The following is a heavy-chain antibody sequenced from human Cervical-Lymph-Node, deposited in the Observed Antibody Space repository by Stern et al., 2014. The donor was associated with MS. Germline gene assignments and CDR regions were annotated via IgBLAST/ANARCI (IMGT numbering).Heavy chain of an antibody. J-gene: IGHJ4*02. Sequence: VQLQESGPGLVKPSETLSLTCTVSGGSVRSGSYYWSWIRQPPGKGLEWIGYIYYSGSTNYNPSLKSRVTISVDTSKNQFSLKLSSVTAADTAVYYCARAPYGGGPFDYWGQGTLVTVSS. V-gene: IGHV4-61*01. CDR3: ARAPYGGGPFDY. D-gene: IGHD4-23*01. CDR1: GGSVRSGSYY. CDR2: IYYSGST.